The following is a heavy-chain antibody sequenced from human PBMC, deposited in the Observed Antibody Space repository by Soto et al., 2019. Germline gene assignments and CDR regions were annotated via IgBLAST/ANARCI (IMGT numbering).Heavy chain of an antibody. J-gene: IGHJ5*02. V-gene: IGHV4-31*03. CDR1: GGSISSCGYY. D-gene: IGHD2-15*01. Sequence: PSETLSLTCTVSGGSISSCGYYWSWIRQHPGKGLEWIGYIYYSGSTYYNPSLKSRVTISVGTSKNQFSLKLRSVTAADTAVDYCARGLSRSVVTAYCLDPSGQGTLVTVSS. CDR3: ARGLSRSVVTAYCLDP. CDR2: IYYSGST.